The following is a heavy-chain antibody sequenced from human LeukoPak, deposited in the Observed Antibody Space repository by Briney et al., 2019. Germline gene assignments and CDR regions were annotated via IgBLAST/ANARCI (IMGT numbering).Heavy chain of an antibody. CDR1: GGTFSSYA. CDR3: ARDLVVPAAIRGRYYYYYMDV. D-gene: IGHD2-2*02. V-gene: IGHV1-69*13. J-gene: IGHJ6*03. CDR2: IIPIFGTA. Sequence: SVKVSCKASGGTFSSYAISWVRQAPGQGLEWMGGIIPIFGTANYAQKIQGRVTITADESTSTAYMELSSLRSEDTAVYYCARDLVVPAAIRGRYYYYYMDVWGKGTTVTVSS.